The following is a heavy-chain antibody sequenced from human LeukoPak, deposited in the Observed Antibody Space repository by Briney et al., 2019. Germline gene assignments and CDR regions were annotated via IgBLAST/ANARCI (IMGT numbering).Heavy chain of an antibody. D-gene: IGHD6-13*01. CDR2: INHSGST. CDR3: ARARQQLAVDH. J-gene: IGHJ5*02. V-gene: IGHV4-34*01. CDR1: GGSFSGYY. Sequence: SETLSLTCAVYGGSFSGYYWSWIRQPPGKGLEWIGEINHSGSTNYNPSLKSRVTISVDTSKNQFSLKLSSVTAADTAVYYCARARQQLAVDHWGQGTLVTVSS.